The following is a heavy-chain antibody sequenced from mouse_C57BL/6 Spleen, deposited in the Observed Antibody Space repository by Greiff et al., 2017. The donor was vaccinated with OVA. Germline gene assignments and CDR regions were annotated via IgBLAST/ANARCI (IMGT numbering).Heavy chain of an antibody. D-gene: IGHD3-2*02. CDR2: IYPRSGNT. V-gene: IGHV1-81*01. CDR1: GYTFTSYG. J-gene: IGHJ4*01. CDR3: ARGDSSGYGAMDY. Sequence: VQLQESGAELARPGASVKLSCKASGYTFTSYGISWVKQRTGQGLEWIGEIYPRSGNTYYNEKFKGKATLTADRSSSTAYMELRSLTSEDSAVYFCARGDSSGYGAMDYWGQGTSVTVSS.